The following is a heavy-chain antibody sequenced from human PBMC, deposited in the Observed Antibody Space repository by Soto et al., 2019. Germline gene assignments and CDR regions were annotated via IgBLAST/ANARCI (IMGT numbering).Heavy chain of an antibody. Sequence: QVQLVESGGGVVQPGRSLRLSCAASGFTFSSYGMHWVRQAPGKGLEWVAVISYDGSNKYYADSVKGRFTISRDNSKNTLYLQMNSLRAEDTAVYYCAKELIEYDYVWGVAFDIWGQGTMVTVSS. J-gene: IGHJ3*02. D-gene: IGHD3-16*01. CDR3: AKELIEYDYVWGVAFDI. CDR2: ISYDGSNK. V-gene: IGHV3-30*18. CDR1: GFTFSSYG.